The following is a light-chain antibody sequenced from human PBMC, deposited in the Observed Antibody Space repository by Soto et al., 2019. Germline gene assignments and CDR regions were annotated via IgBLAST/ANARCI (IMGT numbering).Light chain of an antibody. CDR1: SSNIITGFD. CDR2: GNN. V-gene: IGLV1-40*01. CDR3: QSYDNSLSGWV. Sequence: QSVLTQQPSISGAPGQRVTISCTGGSSNIITGFDVHWFQQLPGTAPKLLIYGNNNRPSGVPDRFSGSKSGTSASLAITGLQAEDEADYYCQSYDNSLSGWVFGGGTKLTVL. J-gene: IGLJ3*02.